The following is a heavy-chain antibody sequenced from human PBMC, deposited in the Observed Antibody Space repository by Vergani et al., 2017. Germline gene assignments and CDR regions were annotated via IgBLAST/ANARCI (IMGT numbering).Heavy chain of an antibody. D-gene: IGHD5-18*01. CDR1: GGSFSGYY. CDR2: INHSGST. J-gene: IGHJ4*02. CDR3: ARGVDTATPDY. Sequence: QVQLQQWGAGLLKPSETLSLTCAVYGGSFSGYYWSWIRQPPGKGLEWIGEINHSGSTNYNPSLKSRGTISVDTSKNQFSLKLSSVTAADTAVYYCARGVDTATPDYWGQGTLVTVSS. V-gene: IGHV4-34*01.